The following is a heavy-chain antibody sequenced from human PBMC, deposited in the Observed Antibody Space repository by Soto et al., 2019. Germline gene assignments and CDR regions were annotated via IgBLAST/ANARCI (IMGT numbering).Heavy chain of an antibody. D-gene: IGHD4-4*01. CDR3: ARVLTVEYYYYGMDV. CDR2: IKQDGSEK. V-gene: IGHV3-7*03. CDR1: GFTFSSYW. Sequence: PGGSLGLSCAASGFTFSSYWMSWVRQAPGKGLEWVANIKQDGSEKYYVDSVKGRFTISRDNAKNSLYLQMNSLRAEDTAVYYCARVLTVEYYYYGMDVWGQGTTVTVSS. J-gene: IGHJ6*02.